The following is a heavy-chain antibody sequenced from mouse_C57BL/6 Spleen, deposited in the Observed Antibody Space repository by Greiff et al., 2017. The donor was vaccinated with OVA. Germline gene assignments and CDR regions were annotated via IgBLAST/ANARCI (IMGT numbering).Heavy chain of an antibody. CDR2: IYPGSGST. CDR1: GYTFTSYW. J-gene: IGHJ2*01. D-gene: IGHD1-1*01. V-gene: IGHV1-55*01. Sequence: QVQLQQSGAELVKPGASVKMSCKASGYTFTSYWITWVKQRPGQGLEWIGDIYPGSGSTNYNEKFKSKATLTVDTSSSTAYMQLSSLTSEDSAVYYCARGILTTDEDYWGQGTTLTVSS. CDR3: ARGILTTDEDY.